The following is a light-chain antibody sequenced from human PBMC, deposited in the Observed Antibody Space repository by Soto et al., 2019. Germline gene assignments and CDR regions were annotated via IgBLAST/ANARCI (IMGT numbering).Light chain of an antibody. CDR2: GAS. CDR1: QGFSSSS. Sequence: EIVLTQSPSTLSLSPGERATLSCRASQGFSSSSLAWYQQKPGQAPRLLIYGASIRATGIPDRFSGSGSGTDFTLTISRLEPEDFAVYYCQQYGSSPGTFGQGTKLEI. CDR3: QQYGSSPGT. V-gene: IGKV3-20*01. J-gene: IGKJ2*02.